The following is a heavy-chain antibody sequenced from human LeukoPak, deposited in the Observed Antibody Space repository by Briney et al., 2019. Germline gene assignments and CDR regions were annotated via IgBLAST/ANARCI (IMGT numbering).Heavy chain of an antibody. D-gene: IGHD2-2*01. Sequence: SETLSLTCAVSGGSISSGGYSWSWNRQPPGKGLEWIGYIYHSGSTYYNPSLKSRVTISVDRSKNQFSLKLSSVTAADTAVYYCAREDCSSTSCYLDYWGQGTLVTVSS. CDR3: AREDCSSTSCYLDY. J-gene: IGHJ4*02. CDR2: IYHSGST. CDR1: GGSISSGGYS. V-gene: IGHV4-30-2*01.